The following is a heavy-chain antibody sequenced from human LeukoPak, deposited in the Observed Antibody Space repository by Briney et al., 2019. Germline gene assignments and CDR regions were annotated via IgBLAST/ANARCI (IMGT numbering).Heavy chain of an antibody. CDR2: IYHSGST. CDR1: GYSISSGYY. D-gene: IGHD3-10*01. Sequence: SETLSLTCTVSGYSISSGYYWGWIRQPPGKGLEWIGSIYHSGSTYYNPSLKSRVTISVDTSKNQFSLKLSSVTAADTAVYYCARDKTPYYYGSGSYGYWGQGTLVTVSS. V-gene: IGHV4-38-2*02. CDR3: ARDKTPYYYGSGSYGY. J-gene: IGHJ4*02.